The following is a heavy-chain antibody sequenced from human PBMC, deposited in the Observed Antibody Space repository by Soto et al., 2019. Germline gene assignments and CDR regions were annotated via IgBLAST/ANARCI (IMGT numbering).Heavy chain of an antibody. V-gene: IGHV1-46*01. CDR1: GYTFTSFY. J-gene: IGHJ6*02. Sequence: QVQLVQSGAEVKKPGASVKVSCKASGYTFTSFYMHWVRQAPGQGLEWMGIINPSGTTTDYAQKFQGRVTMTRDTSTSTYYMELGSLTSEDTAVYYCAKPRIARHYYSGMEVWGQGTAVTVSS. CDR3: AKPRIARHYYSGMEV. CDR2: INPSGTTT.